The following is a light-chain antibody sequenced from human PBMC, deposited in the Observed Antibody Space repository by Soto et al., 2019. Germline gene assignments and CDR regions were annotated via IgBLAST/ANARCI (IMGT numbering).Light chain of an antibody. Sequence: QSVLTQPRSVCGSPGQSVTISCTGTSSDIGSYNYVSWYQQHPGKAPKLMIYDVSKRPSGVPDRFSGSKSGNTASLTISGLQTEDEADYYCCTYAGSYLWVFGGGTKLTVL. J-gene: IGLJ3*02. CDR1: SSDIGSYNY. CDR3: CTYAGSYLWV. V-gene: IGLV2-11*01. CDR2: DVS.